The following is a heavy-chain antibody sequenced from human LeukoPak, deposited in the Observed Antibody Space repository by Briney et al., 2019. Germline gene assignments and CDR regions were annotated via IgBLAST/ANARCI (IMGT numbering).Heavy chain of an antibody. CDR3: AREINTIFGVVMYFDY. CDR2: IYTSGSA. CDR1: GGSISGYY. D-gene: IGHD3-3*01. J-gene: IGHJ4*02. Sequence: SETLSLTCTVSGGSISGYYWSWIRQPAGKGLEWIGRIYTSGSANYNPSLKSRVTMSVDTSKNQFSLKLSSVTAADTAVYYCAREINTIFGVVMYFDYWGQGTLVTVSS. V-gene: IGHV4-4*07.